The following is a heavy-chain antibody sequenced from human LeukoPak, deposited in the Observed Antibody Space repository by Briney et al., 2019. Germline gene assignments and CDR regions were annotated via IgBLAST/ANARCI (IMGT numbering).Heavy chain of an antibody. CDR1: GFTFSSYA. Sequence: GGSLRLSCAASGFTFSSYAMSWVRQAPGKGLEWVSVIYSGGSTYYADSVKGRFTISRDNSKNTLYLQMNSLRAEDTAVYYCASPRDYYDSSGYYYPFDYWGQGTLVTVSS. J-gene: IGHJ4*02. CDR2: IYSGGST. CDR3: ASPRDYYDSSGYYYPFDY. V-gene: IGHV3-53*01. D-gene: IGHD3-22*01.